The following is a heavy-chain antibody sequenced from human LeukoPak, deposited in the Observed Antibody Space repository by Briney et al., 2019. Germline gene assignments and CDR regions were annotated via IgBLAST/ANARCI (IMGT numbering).Heavy chain of an antibody. CDR1: RFTLSSYW. CDR3: ASLLSYVDLVSTKSNY. D-gene: IGHD5/OR15-5a*01. Sequence: PGGSLRLSCVASRFTLSSYWMNWVRQAPGKGLVWVARTNYDGSYTDYADSVKGRFIISRDNAKNSLYLQMNSLRAEDTAVYYCASLLSYVDLVSTKSNYWGQGTLVTVSS. CDR2: TNYDGSYT. V-gene: IGHV3-74*01. J-gene: IGHJ4*02.